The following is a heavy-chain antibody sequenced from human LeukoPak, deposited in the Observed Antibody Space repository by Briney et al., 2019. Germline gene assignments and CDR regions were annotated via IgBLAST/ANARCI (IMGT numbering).Heavy chain of an antibody. D-gene: IGHD3-22*01. CDR3: ARTYYYDSSGYYYVPYYYGMDV. J-gene: IGHJ6*02. V-gene: IGHV4-61*01. CDR1: GGSVSSGSYY. Sequence: SETLSLTCTVSGGSVSSGSYYWSWIRQPPGKGLEWIGYIYYSGSTNYNPSLKSRVTISVDTSKNLFSLKLSSVTAADTAVYYCARTYYYDSSGYYYVPYYYGMDVWGQGTTVTVSS. CDR2: IYYSGST.